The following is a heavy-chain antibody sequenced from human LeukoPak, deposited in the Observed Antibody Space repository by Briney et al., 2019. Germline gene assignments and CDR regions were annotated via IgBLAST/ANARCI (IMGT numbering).Heavy chain of an antibody. D-gene: IGHD3-10*01. CDR1: GGTFSSYA. CDR2: IIPIFGTA. V-gene: IGHV1-69*13. Sequence: SVKVSCKASGGTFSSYAISWVRQAPGQGLEWMGGIIPIFGTANYAQKFQGRVTITADESTSTAYMELSSLRSEDTAVYYCASTKGGFGESPGYYYYYYMDVWGKGTTVTVSS. CDR3: ASTKGGFGESPGYYYYYYMDV. J-gene: IGHJ6*03.